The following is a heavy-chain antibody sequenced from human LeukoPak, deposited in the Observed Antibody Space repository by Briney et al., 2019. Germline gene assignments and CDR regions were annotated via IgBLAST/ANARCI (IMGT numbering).Heavy chain of an antibody. CDR1: GGSISSYY. Sequence: PSETLSLTCIVSGGSISSYYWSWIRQPPGKGLEWIGYIYYSGSTNYNPSLKSRVTISVDTSKNQFSLKLSSVTAADTAVYYCARDRAAAGLDYWGQGTLVTVSS. CDR3: ARDRAAAGLDY. V-gene: IGHV4-59*01. J-gene: IGHJ4*02. CDR2: IYYSGST. D-gene: IGHD6-13*01.